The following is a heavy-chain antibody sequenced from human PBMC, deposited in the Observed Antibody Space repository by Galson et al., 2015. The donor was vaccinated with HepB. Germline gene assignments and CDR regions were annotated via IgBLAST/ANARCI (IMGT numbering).Heavy chain of an antibody. Sequence: SLRLSCAASGFSVSDSYMTWLRQAPGKGLEWVSSLNGGNRSTNYADSVKGRFIISRDNAKNSLYLQMTSLRAEDTAVYYCARASWGLDDYSNGGPTDYWGQGTLVTVSS. V-gene: IGHV3-11*06. J-gene: IGHJ4*02. D-gene: IGHD5-24*01. CDR2: LNGGNRST. CDR3: ARASWGLDDYSNGGPTDY. CDR1: GFSVSDSY.